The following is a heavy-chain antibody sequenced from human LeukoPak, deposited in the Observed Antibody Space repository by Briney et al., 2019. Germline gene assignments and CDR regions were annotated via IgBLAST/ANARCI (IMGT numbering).Heavy chain of an antibody. D-gene: IGHD5-18*01. Sequence: SVKLSCKASGGTFSSYAISWVRQAPGQGLEWMGGIIPIFGTANYAQKFQGRVTITTDESTSTAYMELSSLRSEDTAVYYCARDSIGYSYGVQYMDVWGKGTTVTVSS. CDR2: IIPIFGTA. CDR1: GGTFSSYA. V-gene: IGHV1-69*05. CDR3: ARDSIGYSYGVQYMDV. J-gene: IGHJ6*03.